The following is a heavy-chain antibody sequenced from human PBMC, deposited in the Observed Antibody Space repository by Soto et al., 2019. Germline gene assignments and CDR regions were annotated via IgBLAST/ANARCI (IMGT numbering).Heavy chain of an antibody. J-gene: IGHJ6*02. D-gene: IGHD3-10*01. V-gene: IGHV4-31*03. CDR2: IYYSGST. CDR1: GGSISSGGYY. Sequence: SETLSLTCTVSGGSISSGGYYWSWIRQHPGKGLEWIGYIYYSGSTYYNPSLKSRVTISVDTSKNQFSLKLSSVTAADTAVYYCARDLHDGGYYYYGMDVWGQGTTVTVSS. CDR3: ARDLHDGGYYYYGMDV.